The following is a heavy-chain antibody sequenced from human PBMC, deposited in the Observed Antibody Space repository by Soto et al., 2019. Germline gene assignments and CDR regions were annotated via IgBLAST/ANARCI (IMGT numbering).Heavy chain of an antibody. CDR3: ARVGSSWYHYYYYYGMDV. D-gene: IGHD6-13*01. J-gene: IGHJ6*02. V-gene: IGHV3-30-3*01. CDR1: GFTFSSYA. Sequence: PGGSLRLSCAASGFTFSSYALHWVRQAPGKGLEWVAVISYDGSNKYYADSVKGRFTISRDNSKNTLYLQMNSLRAEDTAVYYCARVGSSWYHYYYYYGMDVWGQGTTVTVSS. CDR2: ISYDGSNK.